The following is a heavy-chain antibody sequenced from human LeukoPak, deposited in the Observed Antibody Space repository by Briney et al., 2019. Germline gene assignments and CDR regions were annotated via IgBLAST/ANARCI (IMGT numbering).Heavy chain of an antibody. CDR2: ISGSGDNT. Sequence: GGSLRLSCAASGFTFSSRGMSWVRQAPGKGLEWVSTISGSGDNTYYADSVKGRFTISRDNSKNTLYLQMNSLRAEDTAIYYCAKSPYDGSGTPLDYWGQGTLVTVSS. D-gene: IGHD3-22*01. CDR1: GFTFSSRG. V-gene: IGHV3-23*01. J-gene: IGHJ4*02. CDR3: AKSPYDGSGTPLDY.